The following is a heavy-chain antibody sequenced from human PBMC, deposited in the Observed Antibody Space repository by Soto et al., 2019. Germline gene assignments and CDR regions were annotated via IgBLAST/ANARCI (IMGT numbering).Heavy chain of an antibody. Sequence: QVQLVQSGAEVKKPGSSVKVSCKASGGTFSSYTISWVRQAPGQGLEWMGRIIPILGIANYAQKFQGRVTITADKSTSKAYMELSSLRSEDTAVYYCARADCSSTSCYSYYYGMDVWGQGTTVTVSS. V-gene: IGHV1-69*02. CDR3: ARADCSSTSCYSYYYGMDV. CDR2: IIPILGIA. CDR1: GGTFSSYT. D-gene: IGHD2-2*01. J-gene: IGHJ6*02.